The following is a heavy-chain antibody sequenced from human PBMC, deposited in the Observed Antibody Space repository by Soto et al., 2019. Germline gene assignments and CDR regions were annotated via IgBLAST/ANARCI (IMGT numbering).Heavy chain of an antibody. CDR1: GFTFSSYA. V-gene: IGHV3-23*01. J-gene: IGHJ4*02. Sequence: EVQLLESGGGLVQPGGSLRLSCAASGFTFSSYAMSWVRQAPGKGLEWVSAISGSGGSTYYADSVKGRFTISRDNSKNTLYLQMNSLIAEDTAVYYCAKGPMIVVDYFDYWGQGTLVTVSS. D-gene: IGHD3-22*01. CDR2: ISGSGGST. CDR3: AKGPMIVVDYFDY.